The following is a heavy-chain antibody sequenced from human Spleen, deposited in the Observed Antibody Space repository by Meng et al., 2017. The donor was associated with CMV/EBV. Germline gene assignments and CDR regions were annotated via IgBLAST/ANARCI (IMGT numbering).Heavy chain of an antibody. Sequence: SVKVSCKASGGTFSSYAISWVRQAPGQGLEWMGGIIPIFGTANYAQKFQGRVTITTDESTSTAYMEVSSLRSEDTAVYYCARYSDFWSGSGAFDIWGQGTMVTVSS. J-gene: IGHJ3*02. CDR1: GGTFSSYA. CDR3: ARYSDFWSGSGAFDI. CDR2: IIPIFGTA. D-gene: IGHD3-3*01. V-gene: IGHV1-69*05.